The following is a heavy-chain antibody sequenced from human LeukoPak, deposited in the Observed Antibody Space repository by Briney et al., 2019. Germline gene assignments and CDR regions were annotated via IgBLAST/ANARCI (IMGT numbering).Heavy chain of an antibody. CDR3: ARGYYAFFYYFDY. J-gene: IGHJ4*02. V-gene: IGHV4-38-2*02. Sequence: SETLSLTFTVSGYSISSGYYWGWIRQPPEKGLEWIGSIYHSGSTYYNPSLKSRVTISVDTSKNQFSLKLTSVTAADTAVYYCARGYYAFFYYFDYWGQGTLVTVSS. CDR2: IYHSGST. CDR1: GYSISSGYY. D-gene: IGHD3-10*01.